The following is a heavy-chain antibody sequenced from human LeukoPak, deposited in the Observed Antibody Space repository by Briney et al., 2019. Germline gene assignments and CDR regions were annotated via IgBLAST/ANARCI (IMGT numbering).Heavy chain of an antibody. CDR1: GGSISSHY. V-gene: IGHV4-59*11. CDR3: ARAPSSSSWSYYFDY. CDR2: IYYSGST. J-gene: IGHJ4*02. D-gene: IGHD6-13*01. Sequence: PSETLSLTCTVSGGSISSHYWSWIRQPPGKGLEWSGYIYYSGSTNYNPPLKRRVPISVDRSKNQFSLKLSSVTAADTAVYYCARAPSSSSWSYYFDYWGQGTLVTVSS.